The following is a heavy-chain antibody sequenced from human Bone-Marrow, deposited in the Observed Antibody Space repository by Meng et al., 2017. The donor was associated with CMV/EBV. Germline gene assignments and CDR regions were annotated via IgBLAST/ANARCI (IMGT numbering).Heavy chain of an antibody. J-gene: IGHJ4*02. CDR3: ARYPSSSSWYFFDY. Sequence: SETLSLTCTVSGGSISSYYWSWIRQPPGKGLEWIGYIYYSGSTNYNPSLKSRVTISVDTSKNQFSLKLSSVTAADTAVYYCARYPSSSSWYFFDYWGQGTLVNVSS. CDR1: GGSISSYY. V-gene: IGHV4-59*01. D-gene: IGHD6-13*01. CDR2: IYYSGST.